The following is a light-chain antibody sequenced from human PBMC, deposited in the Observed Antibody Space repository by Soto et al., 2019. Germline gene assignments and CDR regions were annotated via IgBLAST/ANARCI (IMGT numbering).Light chain of an antibody. CDR1: QSLLHSDGFNY. CDR2: LGS. V-gene: IGKV2-28*01. Sequence: EIVMTQSPPSLPVTPGAPASISCRSSQSLLHSDGFNYLGWYLQRPGQSPQVLIYLGSSRASGVPERYSGRGSGTDFTLKISRVEAEQVGVYDCIQGLQTSYTFGKETHLAIK. J-gene: IGKJ2*01. CDR3: IQGLQTSYT.